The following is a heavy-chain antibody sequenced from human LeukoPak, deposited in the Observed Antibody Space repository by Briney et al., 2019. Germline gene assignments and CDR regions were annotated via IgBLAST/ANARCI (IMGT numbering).Heavy chain of an antibody. CDR1: GFTFSSYA. J-gene: IGHJ4*02. V-gene: IGHV3-30*04. D-gene: IGHD6-19*01. CDR2: ISYDGSNK. Sequence: GGSLRLSCAASGFTFSSYAMHWVRQAPGKGLEWVAVISYDGSNKYYADSVKGRFTISRDNSKNTLYLQMNSLRAEDTAVYYCARDGGHSSGWYLSSVTSSPDYWGQGTLVTVSS. CDR3: ARDGGHSSGWYLSSVTSSPDY.